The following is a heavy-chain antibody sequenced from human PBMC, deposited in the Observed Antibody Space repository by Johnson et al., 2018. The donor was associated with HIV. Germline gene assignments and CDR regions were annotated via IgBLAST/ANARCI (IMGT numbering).Heavy chain of an antibody. CDR3: ARKFPDAFDI. Sequence: VQLVESGGGLVQPGGSLRLSCAASGFTFSSYWMHWVRQAPGKGLVWVSRINSDESSTNYAESVKGRFTISRDNAKNSLYLQMNSLRAEDTAVYYCARKFPDAFDIWGQGTMVTVSS. V-gene: IGHV3-74*01. CDR1: GFTFSSYW. J-gene: IGHJ3*02. CDR2: INSDESST.